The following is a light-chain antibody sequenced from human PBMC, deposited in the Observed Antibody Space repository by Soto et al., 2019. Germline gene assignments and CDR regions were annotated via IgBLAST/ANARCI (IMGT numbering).Light chain of an antibody. Sequence: DIQMTQSPSSLSASVGARVPITCRASQGISNALAWYQQRPGKAPKLLMYAASTWPSGVPSRFSGSGSGTEFTLAISSLQSEDFATYYCQQSYSTPRTFGQGTKVDIK. CDR3: QQSYSTPRT. CDR1: QGISNA. CDR2: AAS. J-gene: IGKJ1*01. V-gene: IGKV1-27*01.